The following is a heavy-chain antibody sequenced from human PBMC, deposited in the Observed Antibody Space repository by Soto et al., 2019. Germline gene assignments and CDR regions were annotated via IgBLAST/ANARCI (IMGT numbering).Heavy chain of an antibody. CDR2: IYYSGST. CDR3: ARLGGYYQAFDP. Sequence: SETLSLTCTVSGGSISSYYWSWIRQPPGKGLEWIGYIYYSGSTNYNPSLKSRVTISVDTSKNQFSLKLSSVTAADTAVYYCARLGGYYQAFDPWGQGTLVTVPS. J-gene: IGHJ5*02. V-gene: IGHV4-59*08. CDR1: GGSISSYY. D-gene: IGHD3-22*01.